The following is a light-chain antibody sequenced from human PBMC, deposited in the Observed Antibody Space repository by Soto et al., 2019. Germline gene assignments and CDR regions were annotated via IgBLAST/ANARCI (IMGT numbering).Light chain of an antibody. V-gene: IGKV3-20*01. CDR1: QSVSSGY. CDR2: GAS. Sequence: EIVLTQSPGTLSLSPGERATLSCRASQSVSSGYLAWYQQKPGQAPRLLIYGASTRATGIPDRLSGSGSGTDFTLTISRLEPEDFAVYYCQQYSSSPSITFGQGTRLEIK. CDR3: QQYSSSPSIT. J-gene: IGKJ5*01.